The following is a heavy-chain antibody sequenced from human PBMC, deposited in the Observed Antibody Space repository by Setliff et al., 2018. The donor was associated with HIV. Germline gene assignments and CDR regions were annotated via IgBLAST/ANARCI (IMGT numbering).Heavy chain of an antibody. CDR3: TTVDYDSSGYHYFDS. CDR1: GASITSTSYC. D-gene: IGHD3-22*01. CDR2: ICYTGRT. J-gene: IGHJ4*02. V-gene: IGHV4-39*07. Sequence: SETLSLTCSVSGASITSTSYCWGWVRQPPGKGLEWIGSICYTGRTYSSPSLKSRVAISMGTSSNHFSLEVTSMTAADTAVYYCTTVDYDSSGYHYFDSWGQGTLVTVSS.